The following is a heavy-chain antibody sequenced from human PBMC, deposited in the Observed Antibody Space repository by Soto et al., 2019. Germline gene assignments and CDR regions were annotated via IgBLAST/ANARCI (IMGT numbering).Heavy chain of an antibody. CDR2: MSYDGTNE. CDR1: GFTFSSYA. CDR3: GKDLHHSSGYFFTVRLNAMDV. D-gene: IGHD3-22*01. Sequence: QVQLVESGGGVVQPGRSLRLSCAASGFTFSSYAMQWVRQAPGKGLEWVALMSYDGTNEYYADSVKGRFTISRDNSKNTLFLQINSLRAEDTAVYYCGKDLHHSSGYFFTVRLNAMDVWGQGTTVTVSS. J-gene: IGHJ6*01. V-gene: IGHV3-30*18.